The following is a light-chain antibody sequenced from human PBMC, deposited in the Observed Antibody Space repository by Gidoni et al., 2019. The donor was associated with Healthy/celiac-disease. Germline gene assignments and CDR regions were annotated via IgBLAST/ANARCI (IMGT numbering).Light chain of an antibody. CDR2: DAS. V-gene: IGKV1-33*01. Sequence: DIQMPQSPSSLSASVVDRVTITCQASQDISNYLNWYPQKPGKGPKLLIYDASNLETGVPSRFSGSGSGTDFTFTISSLQPEDIATYYCQQYDNLPYTFGQGTKLEIK. J-gene: IGKJ2*01. CDR3: QQYDNLPYT. CDR1: QDISNY.